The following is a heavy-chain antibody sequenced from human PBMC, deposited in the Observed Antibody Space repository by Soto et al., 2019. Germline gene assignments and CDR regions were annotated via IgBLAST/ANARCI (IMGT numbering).Heavy chain of an antibody. J-gene: IGHJ4*02. Sequence: TSETLSLTCTVSGGSLSSYYCSWIRQPPGKGLEWIGYIYYSGSTNYNPSLKSRVTISVDTSKNQFSLKLSSVTAADTAVYYCARKDCSGGICYVYWGQGTLVTVAS. D-gene: IGHD2-15*01. CDR1: GGSLSSYY. CDR3: ARKDCSGGICYVY. V-gene: IGHV4-59*08. CDR2: IYYSGST.